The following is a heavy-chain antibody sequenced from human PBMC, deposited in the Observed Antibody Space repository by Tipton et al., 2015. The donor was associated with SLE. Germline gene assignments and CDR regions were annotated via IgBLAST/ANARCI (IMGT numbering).Heavy chain of an antibody. Sequence: VQLVQSGAEVKKPGSSVKVSCKASGGTFSSYAISWVRQAPGQGLEWMGRIIPMFGTSNYPQKFQGRVTITADKSTNTAYMELSSLRSEDTAVYYCAKWREGDAFDIWGQGTMVTVSS. D-gene: IGHD2-8*01. CDR3: AKWREGDAFDI. J-gene: IGHJ3*02. CDR1: GGTFSSYA. CDR2: IIPMFGTS. V-gene: IGHV1-69*06.